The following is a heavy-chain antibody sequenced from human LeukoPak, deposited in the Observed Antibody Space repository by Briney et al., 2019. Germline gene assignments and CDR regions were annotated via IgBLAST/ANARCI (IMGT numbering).Heavy chain of an antibody. CDR2: ISSSSSYI. CDR3: ARHGPYGGYVKYYYYGMDV. V-gene: IGHV3-21*01. J-gene: IGHJ6*02. CDR1: GFTFSSYS. Sequence: GGSLRLSCAASGFTFSSYSMNWVRQAPGKGLEWVSSISSSSSYIYYADSVKGRFTISRDNAKNSLYLQMYSLRAEDTAVYYCARHGPYGGYVKYYYYGMDVWGQGTTVTVSS. D-gene: IGHD5-12*01.